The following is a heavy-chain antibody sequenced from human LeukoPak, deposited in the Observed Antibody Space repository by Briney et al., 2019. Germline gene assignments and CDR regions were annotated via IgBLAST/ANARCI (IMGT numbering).Heavy chain of an antibody. CDR1: GYTFTSYA. J-gene: IGHJ4*02. Sequence: ASVKVSCKASGYTFTSYAMHWVRQAPGQRLEWMGWINAGNGNTKYSQKFQGRVTITRDTSASTAYMELSSLRSEDTAVYYCARDLVYSYGTFDYWGQGTLVTVSS. CDR2: INAGNGNT. V-gene: IGHV1-3*01. D-gene: IGHD5-18*01. CDR3: ARDLVYSYGTFDY.